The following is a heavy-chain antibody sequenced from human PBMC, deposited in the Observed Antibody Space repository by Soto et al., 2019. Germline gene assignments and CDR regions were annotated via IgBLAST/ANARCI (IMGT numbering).Heavy chain of an antibody. V-gene: IGHV4-38-2*02. CDR3: AADLDTQTFDY. CDR2: IYHSGST. D-gene: IGHD2-15*01. J-gene: IGHJ4*02. CDR1: GYSISSGYY. Sequence: SETLSLTCTVSGYSISSGYYWGWIRQPPGKGLEWIGSIYHSGSTYYNPSLKSRVTISVDTSKNQFSLKLSSVTAADTAVYYCAADLDTQTFDYWGQGTLVTVSS.